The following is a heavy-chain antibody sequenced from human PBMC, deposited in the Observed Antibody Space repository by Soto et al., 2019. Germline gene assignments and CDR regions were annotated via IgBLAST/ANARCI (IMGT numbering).Heavy chain of an antibody. CDR3: ARASPTYSGYDWEGFDY. CDR1: GYTFTSYY. D-gene: IGHD5-12*01. CDR2: INPSGGST. Sequence: ASVKVSCKASGYTFTSYYMHWVRQAPGQGLEWMGIINPSGGSTTYAQKFQGRVTMTRDTSTSTVYMELSSLRSEDTAVYYCARASPTYSGYDWEGFDYWGQGTLVTVSS. V-gene: IGHV1-46*03. J-gene: IGHJ4*02.